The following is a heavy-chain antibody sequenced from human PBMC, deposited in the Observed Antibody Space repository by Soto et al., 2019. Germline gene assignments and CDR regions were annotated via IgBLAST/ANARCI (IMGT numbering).Heavy chain of an antibody. CDR2: FDPEDGET. V-gene: IGHV1-24*01. J-gene: IGHJ6*02. CDR1: GYTLTELS. D-gene: IGHD1-26*01. CDR3: ATDLLGVGATNGMDV. Sequence: ASVKVSCKVSGYTLTELSMHWLRQAPGKGLEWMGGFDPEDGETIYAQKFQGRVTMTEDTSTDTAYMELSSLRSEDTAVYYCATDLLGVGATNGMDVWGQGTTVTVSS.